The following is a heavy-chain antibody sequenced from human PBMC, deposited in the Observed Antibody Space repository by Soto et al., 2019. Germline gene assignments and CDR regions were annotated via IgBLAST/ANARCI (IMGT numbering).Heavy chain of an antibody. Sequence: PGGSLRLSCAASGFRFSSYEMNWVRQAPGKGLEWISYSSSGGIIYYADSVKGRFTISRDNAKNSLYLQMNSLRDEDTAVYYCARVGYCSGGSCYGGTYYYCMDVWGQGTTVTVSS. D-gene: IGHD2-15*01. V-gene: IGHV3-48*03. J-gene: IGHJ6*02. CDR3: ARVGYCSGGSCYGGTYYYCMDV. CDR1: GFRFSSYE. CDR2: SSSGGII.